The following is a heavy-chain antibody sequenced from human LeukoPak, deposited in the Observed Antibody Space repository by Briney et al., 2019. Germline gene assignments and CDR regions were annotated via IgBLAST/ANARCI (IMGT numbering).Heavy chain of an antibody. Sequence: GGSLRLSRTGSGFPFSSYGMHWVRQTPGRGLGWVAFMRYDGKTEYYADSVKGRFTIAREDSHSTVHLHMKDLRPDDAAVYFCAKDLNTVVMQYFDSWGQGTLVSVSS. J-gene: IGHJ4*02. D-gene: IGHD2-21*01. CDR3: AKDLNTVVMQYFDS. V-gene: IGHV3-30*02. CDR1: GFPFSSYG. CDR2: MRYDGKTE.